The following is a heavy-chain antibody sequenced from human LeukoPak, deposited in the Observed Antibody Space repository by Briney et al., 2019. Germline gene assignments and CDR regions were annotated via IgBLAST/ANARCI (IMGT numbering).Heavy chain of an antibody. D-gene: IGHD3-10*01. CDR2: IGGSGGST. CDR1: GFTFTSYA. Sequence: GGSLRLSCAASGFTFTSYAMNWVRQAPGKGLEWVSGIGGSGGSTYYADSVKGRFNISRDNSKNTVYLQMNSLRAEDTAIYYCAKGGGWFTELFVLEYWGQGTLVTVSS. J-gene: IGHJ4*02. CDR3: AKGGGWFTELFVLEY. V-gene: IGHV3-23*01.